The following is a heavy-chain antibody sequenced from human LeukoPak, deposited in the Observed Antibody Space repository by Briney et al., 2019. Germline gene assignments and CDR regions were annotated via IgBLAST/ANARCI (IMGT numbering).Heavy chain of an antibody. V-gene: IGHV4-39*07. CDR3: ASPSSEGGNTARLDAFDI. J-gene: IGHJ3*02. D-gene: IGHD4-23*01. CDR1: GGSISSGGYY. CDR2: VYSTGST. Sequence: SETLSLTCTVSGGSISSGGYYWGWIRQPPGKGLEWIGSVYSTGSTYYNPSLKSRVTISVDTSKNQFSLRLSSVTAADTAVYYCASPSSEGGNTARLDAFDIWGQGTLVTVSS.